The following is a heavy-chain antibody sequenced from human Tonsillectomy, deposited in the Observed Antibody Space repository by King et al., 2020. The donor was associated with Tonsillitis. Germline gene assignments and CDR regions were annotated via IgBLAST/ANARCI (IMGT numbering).Heavy chain of an antibody. D-gene: IGHD2-21*02. CDR3: TAGGYCGGDCYSKYYFDY. J-gene: IGHJ4*02. CDR2: IKSKTDGGTT. V-gene: IGHV3-15*07. Sequence: VQLVESGGGLVKPGGSLRLSCAASGFTFSNAWMNWVRQAPGKGLEWVGRIKSKTDGGTTDYAAPVKGRFTFSRDDSKNTLYLQMNSLKIEDTAVYHCTAGGYCGGDCYSKYYFDYWGQGTLVTVSS. CDR1: GFTFSNAW.